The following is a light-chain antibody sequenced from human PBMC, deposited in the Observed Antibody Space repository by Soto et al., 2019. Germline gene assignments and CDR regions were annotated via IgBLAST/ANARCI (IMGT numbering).Light chain of an antibody. CDR2: SDN. Sequence: QSVLTQPPSASGTPGQRVTISCSGSSSNIGSNTVNWYQQLPGTAPKLLIYSDNQRPSGVPERFSGSKSGTSASLAISGLQSEDEADYYCAAWDDSPNGFWVFGGGTKLTVL. CDR3: AAWDDSPNGFWV. CDR1: SSNIGSNT. V-gene: IGLV1-44*01. J-gene: IGLJ3*02.